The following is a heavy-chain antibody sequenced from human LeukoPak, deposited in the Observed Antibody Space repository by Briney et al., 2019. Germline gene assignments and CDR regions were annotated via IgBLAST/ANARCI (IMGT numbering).Heavy chain of an antibody. J-gene: IGHJ5*02. CDR2: IYTSGST. V-gene: IGHV4-4*07. CDR1: GGSISSYY. D-gene: IGHD1-7*01. Sequence: SETLSLTCTVSGGSISSYYWSWIRQPAGKGLEWIGRIYTSGSTNYNPSLKSRVTMSVDTSKNQFSLKLSPVTAADTAVYYCAREGLELWGENWFDPWGQGTLVTVSS. CDR3: AREGLELWGENWFDP.